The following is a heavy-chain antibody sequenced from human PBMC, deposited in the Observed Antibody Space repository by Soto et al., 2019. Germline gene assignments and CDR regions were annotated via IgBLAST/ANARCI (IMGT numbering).Heavy chain of an antibody. J-gene: IGHJ4*02. CDR3: ARSPPAQGIAAAGNY. CDR1: GYSFTSYW. D-gene: IGHD6-13*01. CDR2: IYPGDSDT. Sequence: GESLKISCKGSGYSFTSYWIGWVRQMPGKGLEWMGIIYPGDSDTRYSPSFQGQVTISADKSISTAYLQWSSLKASDTAMYYCARSPPAQGIAAAGNYWGQGTLVTSPQ. V-gene: IGHV5-51*01.